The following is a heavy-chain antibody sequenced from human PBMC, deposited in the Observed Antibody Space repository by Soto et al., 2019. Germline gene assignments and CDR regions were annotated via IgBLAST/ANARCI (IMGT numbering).Heavy chain of an antibody. Sequence: ASVKVSCNASGGTFSSYTISWVRQAPGQGLEWMGRINPILGIAGYAQKFQGRVTMTRNTSISTAYMELSSLRSEDTAVYYCARGHYYDSSGYHYSAFDFWGQGTMVTVSS. CDR3: ARGHYYDSSGYHYSAFDF. D-gene: IGHD3-22*01. CDR1: GGTFSSYT. V-gene: IGHV1-8*02. J-gene: IGHJ3*01. CDR2: INPILGIA.